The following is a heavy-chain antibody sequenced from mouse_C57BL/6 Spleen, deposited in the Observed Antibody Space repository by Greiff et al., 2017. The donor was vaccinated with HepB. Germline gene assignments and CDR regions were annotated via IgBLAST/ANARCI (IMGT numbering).Heavy chain of an antibody. CDR2: INYDGSST. V-gene: IGHV5-16*01. D-gene: IGHD1-1*01. J-gene: IGHJ2*01. CDR3: ARVDGSSYGDY. CDR1: GFTFSDYY. Sequence: EVKLMESEGGLVQPGSSMKLSCTASGFTFSDYYMAWVRQVPEKGLEWVANINYDGSSTYYLDSLKSRFIISRDNAKNIRYLQMSSLKSEDTATYYCARVDGSSYGDYWGQGTTLTVSS.